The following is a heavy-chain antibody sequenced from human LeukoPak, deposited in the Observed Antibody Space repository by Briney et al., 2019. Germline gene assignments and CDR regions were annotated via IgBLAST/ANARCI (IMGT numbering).Heavy chain of an antibody. CDR3: ARVLAAIALRDYHYVDV. CDR1: GFSVSTNS. J-gene: IGHJ6*03. V-gene: IGHV3-53*01. D-gene: IGHD6-19*01. CDR2: IYSRDVT. Sequence: GGSLRLSCAASGFSVSTNSMTWVRQAPGKGLECVSIIYSRDVTSYADSVKDRFTISRDNNKNTLYLQMDSLRSDDTAVYYCARVLAAIALRDYHYVDVWGKGTTVTVSS.